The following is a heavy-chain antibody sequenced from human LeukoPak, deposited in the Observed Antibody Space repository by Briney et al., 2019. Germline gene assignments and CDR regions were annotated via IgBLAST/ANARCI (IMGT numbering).Heavy chain of an antibody. CDR2: ISGSGGST. CDR1: GFTFSSYA. CDR3: ATRAFLEMATGFQH. Sequence: SGGSLRLSCAASGFTFSSYAMSWVRQAPGKGLEWVSAISGSGGSTYYADSVKGRITISRDNSKNTLYLQMNSLRAEDTAVYYCATRAFLEMATGFQHWGQGTLVTVSS. V-gene: IGHV3-23*01. J-gene: IGHJ1*01. D-gene: IGHD5-24*01.